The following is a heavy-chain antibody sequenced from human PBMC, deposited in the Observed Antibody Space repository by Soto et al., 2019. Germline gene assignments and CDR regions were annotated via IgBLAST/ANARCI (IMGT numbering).Heavy chain of an antibody. Sequence: QITLKESGPPLVKPTQTLTLTCTFSGFSLTTTGVGVGWVRQPPGKALEWLALIYWDDDKRYSTSLRNRLTVTKDTSKNLVVLTLTNVDPMDTATYFCARRPNPPIPAAGSLFDFWGQGTLVTVSS. CDR3: ARRPNPPIPAAGSLFDF. V-gene: IGHV2-5*02. D-gene: IGHD6-13*01. CDR2: IYWDDDK. J-gene: IGHJ4*02. CDR1: GFSLTTTGVG.